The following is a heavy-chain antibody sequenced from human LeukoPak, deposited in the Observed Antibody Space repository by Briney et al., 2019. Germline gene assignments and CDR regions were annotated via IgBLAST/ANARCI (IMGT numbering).Heavy chain of an antibody. J-gene: IGHJ4*02. CDR1: GFTFSNYW. Sequence: PGGSLRLSCAASGFTFSNYWMHWVRQAPGKGLVWVSRINSDGSSTSYADSVKGQFTISRDNAKNTLSLQMNSLRAEDTAVYYCARDYDFWSGFFDYWGQGTLVTVSS. CDR3: ARDYDFWSGFFDY. CDR2: INSDGSST. V-gene: IGHV3-74*01. D-gene: IGHD3-3*01.